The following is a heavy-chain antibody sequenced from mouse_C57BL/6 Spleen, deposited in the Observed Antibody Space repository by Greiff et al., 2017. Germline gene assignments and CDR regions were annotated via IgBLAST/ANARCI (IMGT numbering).Heavy chain of an antibody. V-gene: IGHV14-4*01. CDR2: IDPETGDT. J-gene: IGHJ1*03. CDR1: GFTITDDY. CDR3: TRGLFYDYDWYLDV. D-gene: IGHD2-4*01. Sequence: VQLQQSGAELVRPGASVKLSCTASGFTITDDYMHWVKQRPEQGLEWIGWIDPETGDTEYNSKFQGKATITADTSSNTAYLQLSSLTSEDSAVYYCTRGLFYDYDWYLDVWGKGTTVTVSS.